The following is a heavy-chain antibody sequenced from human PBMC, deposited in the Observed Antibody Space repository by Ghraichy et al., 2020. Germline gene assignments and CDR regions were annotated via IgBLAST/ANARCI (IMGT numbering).Heavy chain of an antibody. CDR2: IRSEAYGGTT. CDR3: TRSGVAVTPVY. Sequence: GGSLRLSWTASGFTFGAYAMSWFRQVPGKGLEWVGFIRSEAYGGTTDCAASVKGRSTISRDDSKSIAYLQMNSLKTEDTAVYYCTRSGVAVTPVYWGQGTLVTVSA. CDR1: GFTFGAYA. D-gene: IGHD4-23*01. J-gene: IGHJ4*02. V-gene: IGHV3-49*03.